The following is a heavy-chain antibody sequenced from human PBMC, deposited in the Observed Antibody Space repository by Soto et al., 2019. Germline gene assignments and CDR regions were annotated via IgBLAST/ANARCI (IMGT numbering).Heavy chain of an antibody. CDR3: AKARVRIVGANSFDY. Sequence: PGGSLRLSCVGSGFTFSNYGVHWVRQPPGKGLEWVALISDDGDKRYYADSVRGRLIISRDNSKDTLYPQMNSLGPDDTAVYFCAKARVRIVGANSFDYWGQGTPVTVSS. J-gene: IGHJ4*02. D-gene: IGHD1-26*01. CDR1: GFTFSNYG. V-gene: IGHV3-30*18. CDR2: ISDDGDKR.